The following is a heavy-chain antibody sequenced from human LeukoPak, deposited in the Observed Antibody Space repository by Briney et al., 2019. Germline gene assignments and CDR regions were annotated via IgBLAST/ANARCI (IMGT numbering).Heavy chain of an antibody. V-gene: IGHV4-4*07. D-gene: IGHD6-19*01. J-gene: IGHJ4*02. CDR3: ARQMAVAGKAGFDY. CDR2: IYTTGST. CDR1: VDSISRYY. Sequence: SETLSLTSTVSVDSISRYYWTWIRQPAGKGLEWIGRIYTTGSTNYNPSLNSRVTMSVDTSKNQFSLKLSSVTAADTAVYYCARQMAVAGKAGFDYWGQGTLVTVSS.